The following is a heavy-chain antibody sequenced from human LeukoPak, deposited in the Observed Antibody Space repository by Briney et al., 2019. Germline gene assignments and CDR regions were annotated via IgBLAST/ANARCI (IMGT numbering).Heavy chain of an antibody. CDR1: GFTLSSYE. CDR3: TTGFRDYYDSSGYWLFGTTWYMDV. Sequence: PGGSLRLSCMVSGFTLSSYEMSWIRQAPGKGLEWVGFIRSKAYGGTTEYAASVKGRFTISRDDSKSIAYLQMNSLKTEDTAVYYCTTGFRDYYDSSGYWLFGTTWYMDVWGKGTTVTISS. D-gene: IGHD3-22*01. J-gene: IGHJ6*03. CDR2: IRSKAYGGTT. V-gene: IGHV3-49*03.